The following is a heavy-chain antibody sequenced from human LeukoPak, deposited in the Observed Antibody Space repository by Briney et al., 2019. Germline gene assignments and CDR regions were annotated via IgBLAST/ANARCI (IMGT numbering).Heavy chain of an antibody. CDR2: INHSRST. CDR1: GGSFSGYY. J-gene: IGHJ6*03. Sequence: SETLSLTCAVYGGSFSGYYWSWIRQPAGKGLEWIGEINHSRSTNYNPSLKSRVTISVDTSKNQFSLKLSSVTAADTAVYYCARGMGSGSYSGYYYYMDVWGKGTTVTVSS. D-gene: IGHD3-10*01. CDR3: ARGMGSGSYSGYYYYMDV. V-gene: IGHV4-34*01.